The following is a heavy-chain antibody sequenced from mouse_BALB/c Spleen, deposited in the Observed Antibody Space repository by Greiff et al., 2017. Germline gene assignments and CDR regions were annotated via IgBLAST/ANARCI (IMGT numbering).Heavy chain of an antibody. CDR1: GFTFSSYG. J-gene: IGHJ3*01. CDR2: ISSGGSYT. V-gene: IGHV5-6*01. Sequence: EVQVVESGGDLVKPGGSLKLSCAASGFTFSSYGMSWVRQTPDKRLEWVATISSGGSYTYYPDSVKGRFTISRDNAKNTLYLQMSSLKSEDTAMYYCARQRYYGNYEGFAYWGQGTLVTVSA. CDR3: ARQRYYGNYEGFAY. D-gene: IGHD2-1*01.